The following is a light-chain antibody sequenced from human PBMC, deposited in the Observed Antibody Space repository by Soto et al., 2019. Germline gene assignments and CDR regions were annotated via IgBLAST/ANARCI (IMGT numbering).Light chain of an antibody. V-gene: IGKV3-20*01. Sequence: EVVLSQSPATVSLSTGERATLSCRASQAINNNVAWYQLKDGQVPRLLIYGASSRATGIPDRFSGRGSGTDFALTISRLEPEDFAVYYCQKDGRSPLWTFGQGTNVDIK. CDR1: QAINNN. J-gene: IGKJ1*01. CDR2: GAS. CDR3: QKDGRSPLWT.